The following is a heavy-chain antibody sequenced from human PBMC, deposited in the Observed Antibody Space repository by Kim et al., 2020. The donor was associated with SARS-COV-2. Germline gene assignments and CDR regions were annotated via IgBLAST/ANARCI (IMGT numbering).Heavy chain of an antibody. CDR3: ARIPNGANYPNWFDP. J-gene: IGHJ5*02. CDR2: ISGSGVST. V-gene: IGHV3-23*01. CDR1: GFTLGGYT. D-gene: IGHD4-4*01. Sequence: GGSLRLSCAASGFTLGGYTMNWVRQAPGKGLEWVSAISGSGVSTYYADSVKCRFTLSRDISKNTLYLQVNSLSVEDTAVYYCARIPNGANYPNWFDPWGQGTLVTVSS.